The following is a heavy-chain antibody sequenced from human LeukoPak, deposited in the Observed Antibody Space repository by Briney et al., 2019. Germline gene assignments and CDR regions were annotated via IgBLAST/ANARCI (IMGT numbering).Heavy chain of an antibody. CDR1: GGSFSGYY. V-gene: IGHV4-34*01. J-gene: IGHJ6*03. CDR2: INHSGST. Sequence: SETLSLTCAVSGGSFSGYYWSWIRQPPGKGLEWIGEINHSGSTNYNPSLKSRVTISVDTSKNQFSLKLSSGTAADTAVYYCARVRRYRGYMDVWGKGTTVTVSS. CDR3: ARVRRYRGYMDV. D-gene: IGHD1-1*01.